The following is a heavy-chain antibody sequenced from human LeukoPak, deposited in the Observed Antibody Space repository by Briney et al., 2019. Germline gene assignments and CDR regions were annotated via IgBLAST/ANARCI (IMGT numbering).Heavy chain of an antibody. CDR3: ARDPSYSSSWYRGDYFDY. CDR1: GGSISSYY. V-gene: IGHV4-4*07. J-gene: IGHJ4*02. D-gene: IGHD6-13*01. CDR2: IYTSGST. Sequence: SETLSLTCTVSGGSISSYYWSWIRQPAGKGLEWIGRIYTSGSTNYNPSLKSRVTMSVDTSKNQFSLKLSSATAADTAVYYCARDPSYSSSWYRGDYFDYWGQGTLVTVSS.